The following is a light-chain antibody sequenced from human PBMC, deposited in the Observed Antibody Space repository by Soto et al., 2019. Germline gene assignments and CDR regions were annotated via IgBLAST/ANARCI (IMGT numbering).Light chain of an antibody. Sequence: QSVLTQPPSVSGAPGQRVTISCTGSRSNIGAGYDVHWYQQLPGTAPKLLISGNSNRPSGVPDRFSGSKSGTSASLAITGLQAEDEADYYCQSYDSSLSGYVVFGGGTKVTVL. CDR3: QSYDSSLSGYVV. CDR1: RSNIGAGYD. V-gene: IGLV1-40*01. CDR2: GNS. J-gene: IGLJ2*01.